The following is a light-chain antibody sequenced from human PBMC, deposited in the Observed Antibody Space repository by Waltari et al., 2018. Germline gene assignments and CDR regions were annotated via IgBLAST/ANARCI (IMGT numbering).Light chain of an antibody. J-gene: IGLJ2*01. CDR3: AAWDDSLSGVV. CDR1: SSNIGGNY. V-gene: IGLV1-47*01. Sequence: QSVVTQPPSASGTPGQRVTLSCSGSSSNIGGNYVYWYQQFPGAAPKLLIDRNNQRPSGGPDRFSGSKAGTSASLAISGLRSEDEADYYCAAWDDSLSGVVFGGGTKLTVL. CDR2: RNN.